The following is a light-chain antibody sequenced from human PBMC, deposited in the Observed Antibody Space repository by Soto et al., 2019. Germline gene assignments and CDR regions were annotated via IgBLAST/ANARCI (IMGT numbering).Light chain of an antibody. CDR3: CSYAGSYV. V-gene: IGLV2-11*01. Sequence: QSVLTQPRSVSGSPGQSVTISCTGTSSDVGGYNYVSWYQQHPGKAPNLMIYDVIKRPSGVPDRFSGSKSGNTASLTISGLQAEDEADYYCCSYAGSYVFGTGTKLTVL. CDR1: SSDVGGYNY. CDR2: DVI. J-gene: IGLJ1*01.